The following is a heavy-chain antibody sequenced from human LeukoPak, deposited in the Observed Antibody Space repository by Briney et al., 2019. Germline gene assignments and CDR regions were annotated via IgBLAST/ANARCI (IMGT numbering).Heavy chain of an antibody. Sequence: GGSLRLSCAVSGFTVSDYPMNWVRQAPGKGLEWVSHINSGSIDIWYADSVKGRFTISRDNARSSLYLQMNSLRDEDTAVYYCATDRDWAFDYWGQGTLVSVSS. J-gene: IGHJ4*02. CDR2: INSGSIDI. CDR1: GFTVSDYP. CDR3: ATDRDWAFDY. V-gene: IGHV3-48*02. D-gene: IGHD3/OR15-3a*01.